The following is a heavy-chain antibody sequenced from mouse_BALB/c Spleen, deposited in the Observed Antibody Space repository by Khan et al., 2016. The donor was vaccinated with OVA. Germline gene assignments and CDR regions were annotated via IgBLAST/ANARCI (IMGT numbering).Heavy chain of an antibody. CDR2: IDPYNGGT. D-gene: IGHD1-1*01. CDR1: GYSFTDYN. V-gene: IGHV1S135*01. Sequence: VQLKESGPELVKPGASVKVSCKASGYSFTDYNMFWVKQSLGKSLEWIGYIDPYNGGTNYNQKFMGKATLTVDTSSSTAFMHLNSLTSEDSAVYYCALSYHYGSGFDYWGQGTTLTVSS. J-gene: IGHJ2*01. CDR3: ALSYHYGSGFDY.